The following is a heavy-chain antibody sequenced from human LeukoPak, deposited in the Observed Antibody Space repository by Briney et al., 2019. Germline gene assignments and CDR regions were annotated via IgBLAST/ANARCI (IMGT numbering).Heavy chain of an antibody. J-gene: IGHJ6*03. CDR1: GYTFTSYG. CDR2: ISAYNGNT. D-gene: IGHD3-10*01. Sequence: GASVKVSCKASGYTFTSYGISWVRQAPGQGLEWMGWISAYNGNTNYAQKLQGRVTMTTDTSTSTAYMELRSLRSDDTAVYYCARVLLWFGERHFGSYYYYMDVWGKGTTVTISS. CDR3: ARVLLWFGERHFGSYYYYMDV. V-gene: IGHV1-18*01.